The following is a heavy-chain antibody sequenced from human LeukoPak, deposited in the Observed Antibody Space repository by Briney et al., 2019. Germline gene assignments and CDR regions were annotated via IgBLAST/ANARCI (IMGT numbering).Heavy chain of an antibody. J-gene: IGHJ4*02. Sequence: GGSLRLSCAASGFTFSSYWMSWVRQAPGKGLEWVANIKQDGSEKYYVDSVKGRFTISRDNAKNSLYLQMNSLRAEDTAVYYCAREAGYSSSWYTLGADYWAREPWSPSPQ. CDR2: IKQDGSEK. V-gene: IGHV3-7*01. D-gene: IGHD6-13*01. CDR1: GFTFSSYW. CDR3: AREAGYSSSWYTLGADY.